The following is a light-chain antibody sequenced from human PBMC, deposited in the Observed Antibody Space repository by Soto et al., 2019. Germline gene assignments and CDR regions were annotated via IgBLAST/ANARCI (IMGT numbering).Light chain of an antibody. CDR2: GAY. Sequence: EVVLTQSPGTLSLSSGERATLSCRASQSVINSYLAWYQQKPGQAPRLLLYGAYNRATGIPDRFSGSGSGTDFTLTISRLEPEDFAVYYCQQRNMWPPITFGQGTRLEIK. CDR1: QSVINSY. V-gene: IGKV3D-20*02. J-gene: IGKJ5*01. CDR3: QQRNMWPPIT.